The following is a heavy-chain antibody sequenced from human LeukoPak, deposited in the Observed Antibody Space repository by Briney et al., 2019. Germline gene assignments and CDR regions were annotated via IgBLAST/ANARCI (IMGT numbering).Heavy chain of an antibody. J-gene: IGHJ6*02. V-gene: IGHV4-34*01. CDR2: INHSGST. D-gene: IGHD4-17*01. CDR3: ARDLREDYYYYGMDV. Sequence: SETLSLTCAVYGGSFSGYYWSWIRQPPGKGLEWIGGINHSGSTNYNPSLKSRVTISVDKSKNQFSLKLSSVTAADTAVYYCARDLREDYYYYGMDVWGQGTAVTVSS. CDR1: GGSFSGYY.